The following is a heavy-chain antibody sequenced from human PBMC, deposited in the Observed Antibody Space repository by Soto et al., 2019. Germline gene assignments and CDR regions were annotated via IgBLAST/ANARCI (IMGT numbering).Heavy chain of an antibody. Sequence: SETLSLTCTVSGGSVSSGSYYWSWIRQPPGKGLEWIGYIYYSGSTYYNPSLKSRVTISVDTSKNQFSLKLSSVTAADTAVYYCARAMVVTQNWFDPWGQGTLVTVSS. CDR1: GGSVSSGSYY. V-gene: IGHV4-61*01. CDR2: IYYSGST. CDR3: ARAMVVTQNWFDP. D-gene: IGHD2-21*02. J-gene: IGHJ5*02.